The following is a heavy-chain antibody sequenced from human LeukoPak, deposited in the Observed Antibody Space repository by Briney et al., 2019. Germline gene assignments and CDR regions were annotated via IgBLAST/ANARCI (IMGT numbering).Heavy chain of an antibody. V-gene: IGHV4-59*01. Sequence: SETLSLTCTVSGGSISSYYWGWIRQPPGKGLEWIGYIYYSGSTNYNPSLKSRVTISVDTSKNQFSLKLSSVTGADTAVYYCARERWELLGGYYFDYWGQGTLVTVSS. CDR3: ARERWELLGGYYFDY. CDR2: IYYSGST. D-gene: IGHD1-26*01. CDR1: GGSISSYY. J-gene: IGHJ4*02.